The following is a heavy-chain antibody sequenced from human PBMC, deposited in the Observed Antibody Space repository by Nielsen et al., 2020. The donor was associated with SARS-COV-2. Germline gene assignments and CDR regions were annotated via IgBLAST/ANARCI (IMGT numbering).Heavy chain of an antibody. J-gene: IGHJ4*02. Sequence: GSLRLSCIVSGGSISTGSHYWSWIRQPPGKGLEWIGYIFYRGNTNYNPSLKSRVTISVDTSKNQFSLKLSSVTAADTAIYYCARGGYNIYDFDYWGRGTLVTVSS. D-gene: IGHD5-24*01. CDR1: GGSISTGSHY. CDR2: IFYRGNT. CDR3: ARGGYNIYDFDY. V-gene: IGHV4-61*01.